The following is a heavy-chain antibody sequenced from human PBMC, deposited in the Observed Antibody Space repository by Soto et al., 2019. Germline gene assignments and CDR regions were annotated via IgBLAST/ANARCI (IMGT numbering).Heavy chain of an antibody. V-gene: IGHV3-23*01. D-gene: IGHD3-16*01. J-gene: IGHJ6*02. CDR1: GFTFSTYA. CDR3: ARDSITRVSSDVPGMDV. CDR2: IGEGGFST. Sequence: GGSLRLSCAASGFTFSTYAMSWVRQAPGKGLEWVSVIGEGGFSTQYAASVKGRFTISRGNSKNMLYLQMNSLRSDDTAVYYCARDSITRVSSDVPGMDVWGQGTTVTVSS.